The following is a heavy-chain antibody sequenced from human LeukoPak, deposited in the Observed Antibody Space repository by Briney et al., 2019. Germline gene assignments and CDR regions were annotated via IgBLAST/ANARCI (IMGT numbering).Heavy chain of an antibody. D-gene: IGHD3-22*01. J-gene: IGHJ4*02. V-gene: IGHV4-39*07. CDR3: ASLENYYDSSGYYYPLTQ. CDR1: GGSLSSSSYY. Sequence: SETLSLTCTVSGGSLSSSSYYWGWIRQPPGKGLEWIGSIYYSGSTYYNPSLKSRVTISVDTSKNQFSLKLSSVTAADTAVYYCASLENYYDSSGYYYPLTQWGQGTLVTVSS. CDR2: IYYSGST.